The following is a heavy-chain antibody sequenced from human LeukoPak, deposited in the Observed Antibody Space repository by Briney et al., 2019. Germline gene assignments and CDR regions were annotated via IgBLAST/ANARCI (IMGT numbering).Heavy chain of an antibody. CDR3: ARDRGSSYFDY. CDR2: IWYDGSNK. Sequence: GGSLRLSCAASGFTFSSYGMHRVRQAPGKGLEWVAVIWYDGSNKYYADSVKGRFTISRDNSKNTLYLQMNSLRAEDTAVYYCARDRGSSYFDYWGQGTLVTVSS. J-gene: IGHJ4*02. D-gene: IGHD2-2*01. CDR1: GFTFSSYG. V-gene: IGHV3-33*01.